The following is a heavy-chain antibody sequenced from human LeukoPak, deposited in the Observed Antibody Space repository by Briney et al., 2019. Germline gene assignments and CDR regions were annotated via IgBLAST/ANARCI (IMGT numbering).Heavy chain of an antibody. V-gene: IGHV3-30-3*01. J-gene: IGHJ4*02. CDR1: GFTFSSYA. CDR2: ISYDGSNK. CDR3: ARNLAAIRHYFDY. D-gene: IGHD5-24*01. Sequence: GGSLRLSCAASGFTFSSYAMHWIRQAPGKGLEWVAVISYDGSNKYYADSVKGRLTISRDNSKNTVYLQMNSLRTEDTAVYYCARNLAAIRHYFDYWGQGTLVTVSS.